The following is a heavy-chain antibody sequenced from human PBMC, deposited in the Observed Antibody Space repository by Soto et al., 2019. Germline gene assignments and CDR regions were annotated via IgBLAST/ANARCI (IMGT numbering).Heavy chain of an antibody. CDR1: GFTFSSYA. D-gene: IGHD2-2*01. Sequence: GSLRLSCASSGFTFSSYAMSWVRQAPGKGLEWVSAISGSGGSTYYADSVKGRFTISRDNAKNSLYLQMNSLRDEDTAVYYCARDLEDIVVVPAAMQGYYYYGMDVWGQGTTVTVSS. CDR2: ISGSGGST. J-gene: IGHJ6*02. V-gene: IGHV3-23*01. CDR3: ARDLEDIVVVPAAMQGYYYYGMDV.